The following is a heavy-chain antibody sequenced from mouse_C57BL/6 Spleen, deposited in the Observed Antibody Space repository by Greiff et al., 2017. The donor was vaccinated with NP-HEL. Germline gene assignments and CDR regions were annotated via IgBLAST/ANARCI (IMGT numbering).Heavy chain of an antibody. V-gene: IGHV1-69*01. CDR3: AREGGSYAMDY. J-gene: IGHJ4*01. D-gene: IGHD3-2*02. CDR1: GYTFTSYW. Sequence: LQQPGAELVMPGASVKLSCKASGYTFTSYWMHWVKQRPGQGLEWIGEIDPSDSYTNYNQKFKGKSTLTVDKSSSTAYMQLSSLTSEDSAVYYCAREGGSYAMDYWGQGTSVTVSS. CDR2: IDPSDSYT.